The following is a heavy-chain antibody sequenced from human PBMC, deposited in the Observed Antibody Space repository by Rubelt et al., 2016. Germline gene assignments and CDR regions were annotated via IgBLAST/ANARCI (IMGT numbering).Heavy chain of an antibody. J-gene: IGHJ4*02. CDR3: AGRQQLGPFDY. D-gene: IGHD6-13*01. Sequence: QVQLVQSGAEVKKPGSSVKVSCKASGGTFRSYAISWVRQAPGQGLEWMGGFIPIFGTATYAQTFQGRVSIIADESTSTSYMELSSLRSEDTAVYYGAGRQQLGPFDYWGQGTLVTVSS. CDR1: GGTFRSYA. V-gene: IGHV1-69*01. CDR2: FIPIFGTA.